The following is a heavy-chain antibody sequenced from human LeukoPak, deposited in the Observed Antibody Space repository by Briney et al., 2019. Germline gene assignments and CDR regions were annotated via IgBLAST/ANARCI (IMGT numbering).Heavy chain of an antibody. CDR3: ARRGQSYGDYVNFDY. J-gene: IGHJ4*02. CDR1: GYSFNSYDTYG. CDR2: ISAYNGNT. Sequence: ASVKVSCKASGYSFNSYDTYGISWVRQAPGQGLEWMVWISAYNGNTDYAQKLQGRVTMTTDTSTSTAYMELRSLRSDDTAVYYWARRGQSYGDYVNFDYWGQGTLVTVSS. V-gene: IGHV1-18*01. D-gene: IGHD4-17*01.